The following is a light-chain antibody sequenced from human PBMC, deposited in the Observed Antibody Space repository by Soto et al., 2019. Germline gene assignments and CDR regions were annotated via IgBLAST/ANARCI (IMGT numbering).Light chain of an antibody. J-gene: IGLJ2*01. CDR2: EVS. CDR1: SSDVGGYNY. V-gene: IGLV2-8*01. Sequence: QSALTQPPSASGSPGHSVTISCTGTSSDVGGYNYVSWYQQHPGKAPKLMIYEVSERPSGVPARFSGSKSGNTASLTVSGLQAEDEADYYCSSYAGSNNFVVFGGGTQLTVL. CDR3: SSYAGSNNFVV.